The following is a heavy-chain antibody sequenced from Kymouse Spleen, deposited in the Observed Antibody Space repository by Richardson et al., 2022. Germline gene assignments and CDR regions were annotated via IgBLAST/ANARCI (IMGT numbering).Heavy chain of an antibody. CDR3: TLVLRYFDWLPLMDV. J-gene: IGHJ6*02. D-gene: IGHD3-9*01. CDR1: GFTFSGSA. Sequence: EVQLVESGGGLVQPGGSLKLSCAASGFTFSGSAMHWVRQASGKGLEWVGRIRSKANSYATAYAASVKGRFTISRDDSKNTAYLQMNSLKTEDTAVYYCTLVLRYFDWLPLMDVWGQGTTVTVSS. V-gene: IGHV3-73*02. CDR2: IRSKANSYAT.